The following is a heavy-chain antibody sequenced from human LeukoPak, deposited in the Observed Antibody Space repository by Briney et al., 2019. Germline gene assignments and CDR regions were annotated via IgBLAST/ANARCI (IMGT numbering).Heavy chain of an antibody. Sequence: GGSLRLSCAASGFTFLTYSMNWVRQAPGKGLVWVSRINSDGSSTTYADSVKGRFTISRDNAKNTLYLQMNSLRAEDTAVYYCARSAAAGFSYYSYYLDVWGKGTTVTIFS. CDR2: INSDGSST. J-gene: IGHJ6*03. V-gene: IGHV3-74*01. CDR3: ARSAAAGFSYYSYYLDV. CDR1: GFTFLTYS. D-gene: IGHD6-13*01.